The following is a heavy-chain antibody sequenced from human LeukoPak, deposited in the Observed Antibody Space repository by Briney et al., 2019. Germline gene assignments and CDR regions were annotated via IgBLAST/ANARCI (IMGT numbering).Heavy chain of an antibody. J-gene: IGHJ4*02. CDR3: VHRRPSHYFDY. V-gene: IGHV2-5*02. CDR1: GFSFSTSGVG. CDR2: IYWDDDK. Sequence: SGPMLVNPTQTLTLTCTFSGFSFSTSGVGVGWIRQPPGKALEWLALIYWDDDKRYSPSLSTRLTITKDTSKNQVVLTMTNMDPVDTATYYCVHRRPSHYFDYWGQGTLVTVSS.